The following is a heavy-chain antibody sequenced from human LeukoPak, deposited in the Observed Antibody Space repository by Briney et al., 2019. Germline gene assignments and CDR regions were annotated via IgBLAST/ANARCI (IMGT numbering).Heavy chain of an antibody. CDR3: ARSYYDILTGYQNPDY. CDR2: MNPNSGNT. D-gene: IGHD3-9*01. Sequence: GASVKVSCKASGYTFTSYDINWVRQATGQGLEWMGWMNPNSGNTGYAQKFQGRVTMTRNTSISTAYVELSSLRSEDTAVYYCARSYYDILTGYQNPDYWGQGTLVTVSS. V-gene: IGHV1-8*01. CDR1: GYTFTSYD. J-gene: IGHJ4*02.